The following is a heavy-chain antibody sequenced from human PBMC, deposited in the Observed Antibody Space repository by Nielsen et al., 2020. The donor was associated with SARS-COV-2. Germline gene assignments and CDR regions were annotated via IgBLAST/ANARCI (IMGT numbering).Heavy chain of an antibody. Sequence: GESLKISCAASGFTFSSYGIHWVRQAPGKGLEWVAVIWYDGSNKYYADSVKGRFTISRDNSKNTLYLQMNSLRAEDTALYHCARLGAVGLYYYYYMDVWGKGTTVTVSS. CDR1: GFTFSSYG. V-gene: IGHV3-33*01. CDR2: IWYDGSNK. CDR3: ARLGAVGLYYYYYMDV. D-gene: IGHD1-26*01. J-gene: IGHJ6*03.